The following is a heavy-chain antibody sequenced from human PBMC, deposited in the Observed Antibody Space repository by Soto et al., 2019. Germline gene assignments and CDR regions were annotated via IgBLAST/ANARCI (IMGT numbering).Heavy chain of an antibody. V-gene: IGHV3-30*18. CDR2: ISSDGRNE. Sequence: GGSLRLSCAASGFTFTKYGMHWVRQAPGKGLEWVAVISSDGRNEYYADSVKGRFTISRGNSKNTLYLQMDSLRAEDTAVYYCAKAMFYDFWSSLDNWGQGTPVTVSS. CDR1: GFTFTKYG. D-gene: IGHD3-3*01. J-gene: IGHJ4*02. CDR3: AKAMFYDFWSSLDN.